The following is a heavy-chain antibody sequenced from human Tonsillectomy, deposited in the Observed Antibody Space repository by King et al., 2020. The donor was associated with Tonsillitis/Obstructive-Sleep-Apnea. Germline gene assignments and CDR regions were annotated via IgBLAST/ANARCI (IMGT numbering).Heavy chain of an antibody. CDR2: MWYDGNNR. Sequence: VQLVESGGGVVQPGRSLRLSCATSGFTLSFYGMHWVRQAPGKGLEWVAVMWYDGNNRFYGDSVKGRFTISREISNNTLYLHMSSLRAEDTAVYYCARDRVRCGATSCYPRYSYNMDVWGKGTTVTVSS. V-gene: IGHV3-33*01. D-gene: IGHD2-2*01. J-gene: IGHJ6*03. CDR3: ARDRVRCGATSCYPRYSYNMDV. CDR1: GFTLSFYG.